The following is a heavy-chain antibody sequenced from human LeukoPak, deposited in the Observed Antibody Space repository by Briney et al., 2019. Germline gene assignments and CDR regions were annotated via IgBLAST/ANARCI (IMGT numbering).Heavy chain of an antibody. J-gene: IGHJ4*02. CDR1: GFTVSSNS. V-gene: IGHV3-66*04. Sequence: GGSLRLSCTVSGFTVSSNSMSWVRQAPGKGLEWVSFIYSDNTHYSDSVKGRFTISRDNSKNTLYLQMNSLRAEDTAVYYCARHTNGYCYDSSGYRGYWGQGTLVTVSS. D-gene: IGHD3-22*01. CDR3: ARHTNGYCYDSSGYRGY. CDR2: IYSDNT.